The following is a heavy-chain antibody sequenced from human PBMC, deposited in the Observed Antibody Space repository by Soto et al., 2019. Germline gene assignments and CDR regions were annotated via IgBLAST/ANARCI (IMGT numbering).Heavy chain of an antibody. V-gene: IGHV4-4*02. Sequence: PXXTLSLTCAVSSGSIISSNWWSWVRQPPGKGMEWIGXIYHSXSTNYKQSLKXXVTISVDXXKNQLPLKLSSVNDADKDVYYCAEITIFGVLDYWGQGTLVTVYS. CDR1: SGSIISSNW. D-gene: IGHD3-3*01. J-gene: IGHJ4*02. CDR2: IYHSXST. CDR3: AEITIFGVLDY.